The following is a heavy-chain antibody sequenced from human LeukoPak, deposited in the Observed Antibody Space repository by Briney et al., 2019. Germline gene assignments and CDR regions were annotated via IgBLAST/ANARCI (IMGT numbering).Heavy chain of an antibody. D-gene: IGHD3-3*01. CDR2: INHSGST. CDR3: ARVGDFWSGYPSYYYYYMDV. CDR1: GGSFSGYY. V-gene: IGHV4-34*01. J-gene: IGHJ6*03. Sequence: SETLSLTCAVYGGSFSGYYWSWIRQPPGKGLEWIGEINHSGSTNYNSSLKSRVTISVDTSKNQFSLKLSSVTAAATAVYYCARVGDFWSGYPSYYYYYMDVWGKGTTVTVSS.